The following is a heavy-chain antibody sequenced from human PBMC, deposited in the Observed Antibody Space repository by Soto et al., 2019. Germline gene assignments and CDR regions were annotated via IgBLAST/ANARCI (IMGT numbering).Heavy chain of an antibody. Sequence: QVQLQESGPGLVKPSQTLSLTCAVSGASLSSVGYYWHWIRQHPGKGLEWLGYIFDRGTTYYRPSLKSRLAISADTSNNQFSLRLTSVTAADTAVYYCARGWQRVTGTYDYWGQGTLVTVSS. D-gene: IGHD1-20*01. CDR2: IFDRGTT. CDR1: GASLSSVGYY. V-gene: IGHV4-31*11. J-gene: IGHJ4*02. CDR3: ARGWQRVTGTYDY.